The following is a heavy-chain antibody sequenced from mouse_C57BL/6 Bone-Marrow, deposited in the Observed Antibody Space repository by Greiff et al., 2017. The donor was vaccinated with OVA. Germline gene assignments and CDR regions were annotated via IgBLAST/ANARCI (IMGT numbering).Heavy chain of an antibody. CDR2: IDPSDSYT. CDR3: AVLGAYFDY. V-gene: IGHV1-69*01. J-gene: IGHJ2*01. Sequence: VQLQQPGAELVMPGASVKLSCKASGYTFTSYWMHWVKQRPGQGLEWIGEIDPSDSYTNYNQKFKGKSTLTVDKSSSTAYMQLSSLTSEDSAVYYCAVLGAYFDYWGQGTTLTVSS. CDR1: GYTFTSYW.